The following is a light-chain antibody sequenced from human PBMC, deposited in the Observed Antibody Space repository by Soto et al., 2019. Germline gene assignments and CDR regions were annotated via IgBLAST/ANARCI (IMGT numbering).Light chain of an antibody. CDR2: GAS. J-gene: IGKJ1*01. CDR3: QQYGSSPWT. Sequence: EIVLTQSPGTLSLSPGERATLSCRASQSVSSSYLAWYQQKPGQAPRLLIYGASSRATGIPDRFSGSGSGTGFPLTISRLEPEDVAVYYCQQYGSSPWTFGQGTKVEIK. V-gene: IGKV3-20*01. CDR1: QSVSSSY.